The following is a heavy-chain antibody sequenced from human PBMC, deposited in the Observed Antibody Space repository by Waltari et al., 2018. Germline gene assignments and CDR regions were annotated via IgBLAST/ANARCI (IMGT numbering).Heavy chain of an antibody. D-gene: IGHD2-15*01. V-gene: IGHV3-7*01. J-gene: IGHJ4*02. CDR2: IKEDGGRK. CDR1: GFNLSNYW. Sequence: EVQLVESGGGLVQPGGSLRLSCAVSGFNLSNYWMGWVRQAPGKGLECVAGIKEDGGRKDYVDSVKGRFTSSRDNAKSTLYVQMNSLRAEDTAVFYCVRNRGWQQFDFWGQGTLVTVSS. CDR3: VRNRGWQQFDF.